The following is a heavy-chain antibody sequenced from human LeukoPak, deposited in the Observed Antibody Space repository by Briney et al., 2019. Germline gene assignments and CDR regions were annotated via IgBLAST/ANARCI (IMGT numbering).Heavy chain of an antibody. Sequence: PSETLSLTRTVSGGSISSYYWSWIRQPPGKGLEWIGYIYYSGSTNYNPSLKSRVTISVDTSKNQFSLKLSSVTAADTAVYYCARQVFSRNNWFDPWGQGTLVTVSS. D-gene: IGHD3-9*01. V-gene: IGHV4-59*01. J-gene: IGHJ5*02. CDR1: GGSISSYY. CDR2: IYYSGST. CDR3: ARQVFSRNNWFDP.